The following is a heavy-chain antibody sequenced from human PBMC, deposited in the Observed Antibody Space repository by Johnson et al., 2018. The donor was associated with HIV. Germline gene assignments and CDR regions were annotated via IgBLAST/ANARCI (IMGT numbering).Heavy chain of an antibody. D-gene: IGHD3-10*01. CDR3: AKDLPLVQGRDGAFDI. V-gene: IGHV3-33*06. J-gene: IGHJ3*02. CDR1: GFIFSSYG. Sequence: VQLVESGGGVVQPGRSLRLSCAASGFIFSSYGTHWVRQAPGKGLEWVAGIWYDGSNEYYADSVKGRFSISRDNFKNTLYLQINSLRVEDTAVYYCAKDLPLVQGRDGAFDILGQGTMVTVSS. CDR2: IWYDGSNE.